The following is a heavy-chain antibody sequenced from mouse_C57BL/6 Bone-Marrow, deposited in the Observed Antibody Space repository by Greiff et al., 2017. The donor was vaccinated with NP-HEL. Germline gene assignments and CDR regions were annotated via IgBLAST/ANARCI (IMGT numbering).Heavy chain of an antibody. CDR2: IYPGDGDT. Sequence: VQRVESGPELVKPGASVKISCKASGYAFSSSWMNWVKQRPGKGLEWIGRIYPGDGDTNYNGKFKGKATLTADKSSSTAYMQLSSLTSEDSAVYFCARYDYDDGHFDYWGQGTTLTVSS. J-gene: IGHJ2*01. D-gene: IGHD2-4*01. V-gene: IGHV1-82*01. CDR3: ARYDYDDGHFDY. CDR1: GYAFSSSW.